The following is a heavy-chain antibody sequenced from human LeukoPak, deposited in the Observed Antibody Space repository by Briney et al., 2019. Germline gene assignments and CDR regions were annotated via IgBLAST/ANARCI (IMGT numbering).Heavy chain of an antibody. J-gene: IGHJ6*02. CDR1: GFTVSSNY. Sequence: GGSLRLSCAASGFTVSSNYMSWVRQAPGKGLEWVSVIYSGGSTYYADSVKGRFTISRDNSKNTLYLQMNSLRAEDTAVYYCARDTYYYGSGTSGMDVWGQGTTVTVSS. CDR2: IYSGGST. D-gene: IGHD3-10*01. V-gene: IGHV3-53*01. CDR3: ARDTYYYGSGTSGMDV.